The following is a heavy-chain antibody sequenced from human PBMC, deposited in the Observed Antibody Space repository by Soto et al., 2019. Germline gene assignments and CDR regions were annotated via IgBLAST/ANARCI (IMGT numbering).Heavy chain of an antibody. CDR2: IYYSGST. V-gene: IGHV4-59*11. CDR3: ARVRDSSTYYLSFDS. J-gene: IGHJ4*02. CDR1: GDSISGHY. Sequence: TSETLSLTCTVSGDSISGHYWSWVRQPPGKRLECIGYIYYSGSTNYDPSLKSRVTISVDRSKNQFSLRLTSVTAADTAVYYCARVRDSSTYYLSFDSWGQGTRVTVSS. D-gene: IGHD3-22*01.